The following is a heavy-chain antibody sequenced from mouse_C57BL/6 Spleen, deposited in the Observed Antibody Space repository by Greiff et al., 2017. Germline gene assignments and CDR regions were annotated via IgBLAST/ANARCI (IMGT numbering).Heavy chain of an antibody. D-gene: IGHD2-2*01. J-gene: IGHJ4*01. CDR2: IYPGGGYT. CDR3: ARRGLETYYAMDY. CDR1: GYTFTNYW. V-gene: IGHV1-63*01. Sequence: QVQLQQSGAELVRPGTSVKMSCKASGYTFTNYWIGWAKQRPGHGLEWIGDIYPGGGYTNYNEKFKGKATLTADKSSSTAYMQFSSLTSEDSAIYYCARRGLETYYAMDYWGQGTSVTVSS.